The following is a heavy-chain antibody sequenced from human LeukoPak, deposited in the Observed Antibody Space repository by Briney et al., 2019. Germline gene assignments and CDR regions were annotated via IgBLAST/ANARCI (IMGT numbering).Heavy chain of an antibody. V-gene: IGHV3-74*01. Sequence: GGSLRLSCAASGFTFSSYWMYWVRQAPGKGPVWVARINTDGSSLNYADSVKGRFTISRDNAKNTLYLQMNSLGAEDTAVYYCARRINHYDSSGYYYVRYFDSWGQGTLVAVSS. CDR1: GFTFSSYW. CDR2: INTDGSSL. CDR3: ARRINHYDSSGYYYVRYFDS. D-gene: IGHD3-22*01. J-gene: IGHJ4*02.